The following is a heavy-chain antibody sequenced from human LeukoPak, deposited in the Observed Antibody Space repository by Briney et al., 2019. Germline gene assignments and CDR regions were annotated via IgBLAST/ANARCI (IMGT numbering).Heavy chain of an antibody. CDR3: ATDYDILTGNDY. Sequence: GASVKVSCKVSGYTLTELSMHWVRQAPGKGLEWMGGFDPEDGETIYAQKFQGRVTMTEDTSTDTAYMELSSLRSEDTAVYYCATDYDILTGNDYWGQGTLDTVSS. CDR2: FDPEDGET. V-gene: IGHV1-24*01. CDR1: GYTLTELS. D-gene: IGHD3-9*01. J-gene: IGHJ4*02.